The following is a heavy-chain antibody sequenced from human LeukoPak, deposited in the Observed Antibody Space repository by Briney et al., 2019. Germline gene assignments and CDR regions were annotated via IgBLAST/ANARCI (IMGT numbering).Heavy chain of an antibody. CDR1: GGSFSGYY. D-gene: IGHD6-19*01. Sequence: PSETLSLICAVYGGSFSGYYWSWIRQPPGKGLEWIGEINHSGSTNYNPSLKSRVTISVDTSKNQFSLKLSSVTAADTAVYYCAMSSGYSSGWYEGGFAYWGQGTLVTVSS. J-gene: IGHJ4*02. CDR2: INHSGST. CDR3: AMSSGYSSGWYEGGFAY. V-gene: IGHV4-34*01.